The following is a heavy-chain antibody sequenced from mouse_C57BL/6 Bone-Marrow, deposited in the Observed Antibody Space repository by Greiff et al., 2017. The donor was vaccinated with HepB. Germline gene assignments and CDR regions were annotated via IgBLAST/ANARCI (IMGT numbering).Heavy chain of an antibody. Sequence: LVESGAELVRPGASVTLSCKASGYTFTDYEMHWAKQTPVHGLEWIGAIDPETGGTAYNQKFKGKAILTADKSSSTAYMELRSLTSEDSAVYYCTRSDYGRHFDYWGQGTTLTVSS. V-gene: IGHV1-15*01. CDR2: IDPETGGT. J-gene: IGHJ2*01. CDR3: TRSDYGRHFDY. D-gene: IGHD1-1*01. CDR1: GYTFTDYE.